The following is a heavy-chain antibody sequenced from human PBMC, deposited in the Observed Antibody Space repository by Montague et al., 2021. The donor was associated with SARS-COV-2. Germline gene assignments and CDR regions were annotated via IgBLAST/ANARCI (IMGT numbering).Heavy chain of an antibody. V-gene: IGHV4-39*07. J-gene: IGHJ5*02. CDR2: VYYTGSN. CDR1: GGSINSTTYY. Sequence: SETLSLTCTVSGGSINSTTYYWAWIRQPPGKGLEWIGSVYYTGSNYYNPSLQSRGTMSVDTSKKQFSLKLSSVTAADTAVYYCAREDRWNWFDPWGQGTLVIVPS. D-gene: IGHD5-24*01. CDR3: AREDRWNWFDP.